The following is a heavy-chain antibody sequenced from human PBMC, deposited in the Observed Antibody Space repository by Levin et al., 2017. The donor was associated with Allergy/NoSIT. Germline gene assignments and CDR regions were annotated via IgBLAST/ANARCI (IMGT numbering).Heavy chain of an antibody. V-gene: IGHV1-2*02. Sequence: ASVKVSCKASGYTFTGYYIHWVRQAPGQGLEWMGWINPNSGGTNYAQKFQGRVTMTRDTSISTAYMELNRLRSDDTAGYYCARDAEPIAAAGTFGNYWGQGTLVAVSS. CDR1: GYTFTGYY. J-gene: IGHJ4*02. D-gene: IGHD6-13*01. CDR2: INPNSGGT. CDR3: ARDAEPIAAAGTFGNY.